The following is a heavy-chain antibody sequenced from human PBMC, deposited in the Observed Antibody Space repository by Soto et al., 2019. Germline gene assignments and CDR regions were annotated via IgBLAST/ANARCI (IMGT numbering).Heavy chain of an antibody. CDR2: ISASGYSA. Sequence: TGWSLRLSCASSVLPFINYAMTWVRQAPGKGLEWVSIISASGYSAYYGGAVKGRFTTSRDNSRSTLYLQMNGLRAEDTAVYYCAKGDLLWDPFDLWGQGTLVTVS. CDR3: AKGDLLWDPFDL. J-gene: IGHJ4*02. V-gene: IGHV3-23*01. CDR1: VLPFINYA. D-gene: IGHD3-16*01.